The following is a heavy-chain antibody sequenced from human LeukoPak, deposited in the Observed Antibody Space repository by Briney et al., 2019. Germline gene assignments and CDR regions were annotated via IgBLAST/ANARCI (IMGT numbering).Heavy chain of an antibody. J-gene: IGHJ4*02. CDR1: GFTFSSYG. V-gene: IGHV3-33*01. Sequence: PGRSLRLSCAASGFTFSSYGMHWVRQAPDKGLEWVAVIWYDGSNKYYAGSVKGRFTISRDNSKNTLYLQMNSLRAEDTAVYYCARDPGLAVAGIPSTGDYWGQGTLVTVSS. CDR2: IWYDGSNK. D-gene: IGHD6-19*01. CDR3: ARDPGLAVAGIPSTGDY.